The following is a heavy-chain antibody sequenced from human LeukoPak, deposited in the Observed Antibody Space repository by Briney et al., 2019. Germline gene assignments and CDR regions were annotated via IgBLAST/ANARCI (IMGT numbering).Heavy chain of an antibody. D-gene: IGHD4-11*01. CDR3: AKVGDSNYYYYGMDV. CDR2: ISWNSGSI. V-gene: IGHV3-9*01. Sequence: PGGSLRLSCAASGFTFDDYAMHWVRQAPGKGLEWVSGISWNSGSIGYADSVKGRFTISRDNAKNSLYLQMNSLRAEDTALYYCAKVGDSNYYYYGMDVWGQGTTVTVSS. CDR1: GFTFDDYA. J-gene: IGHJ6*02.